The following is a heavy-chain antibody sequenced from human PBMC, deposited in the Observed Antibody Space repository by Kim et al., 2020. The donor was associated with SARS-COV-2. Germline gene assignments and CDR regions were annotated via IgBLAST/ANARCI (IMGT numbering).Heavy chain of an antibody. CDR1: GFTFSSYW. J-gene: IGHJ6*02. CDR2: IKQDGSEK. D-gene: IGHD5-18*01. Sequence: GGSLRLSCAASGFTFSSYWMSWVRQAPGKGLEWVANIKQDGSEKYYVDSVKGRFTISRDNAKNSLYLQMNSLRAEDTAVYYCARAVDTAMVGYYYYGMDVWGQGTTVTVSS. CDR3: ARAVDTAMVGYYYYGMDV. V-gene: IGHV3-7*01.